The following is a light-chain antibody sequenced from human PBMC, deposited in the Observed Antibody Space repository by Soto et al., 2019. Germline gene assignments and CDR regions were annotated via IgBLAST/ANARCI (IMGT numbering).Light chain of an antibody. V-gene: IGLV2-23*01. CDR2: EGS. CDR3: CSYAGSSTPPVV. Sequence: SVLTQPASVSGSPGQSITISCTGTSSDVGSYNLVSWYQQHPGKAPKLMIYEGSKRPSGVSNRFSGSKSGNTASLTISGLQAEDEADYYCCSYAGSSTPPVVFGGGTKLTVL. J-gene: IGLJ2*01. CDR1: SSDVGSYNL.